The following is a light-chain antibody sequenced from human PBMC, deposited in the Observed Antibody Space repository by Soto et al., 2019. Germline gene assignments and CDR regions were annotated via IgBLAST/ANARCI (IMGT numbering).Light chain of an antibody. V-gene: IGLV2-8*01. CDR1: SSDVGGGDH. CDR2: DVT. Sequence: QSALTQPPSASGSPGQSVAISCTGTSSDVGGGDHVSWYQQHPGKAPKLIMYDVTKRPSGVPDHFSGSKSANTASLTVSGLQAEDEADYYCSSHTGIDSVIFGGGTKLTVL. J-gene: IGLJ2*01. CDR3: SSHTGIDSVI.